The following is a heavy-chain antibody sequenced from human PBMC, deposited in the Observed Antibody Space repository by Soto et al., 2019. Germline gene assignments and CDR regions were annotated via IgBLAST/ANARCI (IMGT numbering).Heavy chain of an antibody. J-gene: IGHJ5*02. Sequence: QVQLQESGPGLVKPSETLSLTCTVSGGSLSSYYWTWIRQSPGKGLEWIGYVYFSGNTNYNPSLKCRVAISIDTSKNQFSRRLASVTAADTAFYYCGSVRPSGYVLSWGQGTLVTVSS. CDR1: GGSLSSYY. CDR3: GSVRPSGYVLS. CDR2: VYFSGNT. D-gene: IGHD6-25*01. V-gene: IGHV4-59*01.